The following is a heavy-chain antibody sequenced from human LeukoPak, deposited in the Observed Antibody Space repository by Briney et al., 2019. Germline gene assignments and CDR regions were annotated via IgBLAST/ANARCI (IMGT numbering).Heavy chain of an antibody. CDR1: GFTFSSYW. CDR2: IKQDGSEK. D-gene: IGHD1-7*01. V-gene: IGHV3-7*01. J-gene: IGHJ5*02. Sequence: GGSLRLSCAASGFTFSSYWMSGVCQAPGKGLEWVANIKQDGSEKYYVDSVKGRFTISRDNAKNSLYLQMNSLRAEDTAVYYCASEGNYSLSFDPWGQGTLVTVSS. CDR3: ASEGNYSLSFDP.